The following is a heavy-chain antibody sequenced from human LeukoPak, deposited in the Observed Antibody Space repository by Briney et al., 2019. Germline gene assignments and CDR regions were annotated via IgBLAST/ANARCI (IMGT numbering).Heavy chain of an antibody. V-gene: IGHV4-34*01. J-gene: IGHJ4*02. Sequence: SETLSLTCAVYGGSFSGYYWSWIRQPPGKGLEWIGEINHSGSTNYNPSLKSRVTISVDTSKNQFSLKLSSVTAADTAVYYCARGGRTGGWELLLDYWGQGTLVTVSS. CDR3: ARGGRTGGWELLLDY. CDR1: GGSFSGYY. D-gene: IGHD1-26*01. CDR2: INHSGST.